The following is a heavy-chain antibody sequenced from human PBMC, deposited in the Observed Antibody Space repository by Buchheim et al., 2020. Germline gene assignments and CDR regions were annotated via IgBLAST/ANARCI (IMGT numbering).Heavy chain of an antibody. CDR3: ARGQFSVAGNWFDP. D-gene: IGHD6-19*01. Sequence: QVQLQQRGAGLLKPSETLSLTCAVYGGSFSGYYWSWIRQPPGKGLEWIGEINHSGSTNYNPSLKSRVTISVDTSKNQFSLKLSSVTAADTAVYYCARGQFSVAGNWFDPWGQGTL. CDR1: GGSFSGYY. V-gene: IGHV4-34*01. J-gene: IGHJ5*02. CDR2: INHSGST.